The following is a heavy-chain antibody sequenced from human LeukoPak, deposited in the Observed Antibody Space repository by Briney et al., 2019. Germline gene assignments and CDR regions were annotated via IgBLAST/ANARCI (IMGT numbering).Heavy chain of an antibody. J-gene: IGHJ4*02. CDR3: AKGAREYSGYDDYFDY. Sequence: GGSLRLSCAASGFTFSSYAMSWVRQAPGKGLEWVSAISGSGGSTYHADSVKGRFTISRDNSKNTLYLQMNSLRAEDTAVYYCAKGAREYSGYDDYFDYWGQGTLVTVSS. V-gene: IGHV3-23*01. D-gene: IGHD5-12*01. CDR1: GFTFSSYA. CDR2: ISGSGGST.